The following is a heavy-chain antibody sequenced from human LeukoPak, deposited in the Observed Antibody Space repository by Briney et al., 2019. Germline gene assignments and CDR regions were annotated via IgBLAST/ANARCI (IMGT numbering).Heavy chain of an antibody. CDR1: GYTFTGYY. CDR3: ARRGPSLSYEDY. CDR2: INPNSGDT. D-gene: IGHD3-16*01. V-gene: IGHV1-2*02. Sequence: GASVKVSCKASGYTFTGYYMHWVRRAPGQGLEWMGWINPNSGDTNYAQKLQGRVAMTTDTSTSTAYMELRSLRSDDTAVYYCARRGPSLSYEDYWGQGTLVTVS. J-gene: IGHJ4*02.